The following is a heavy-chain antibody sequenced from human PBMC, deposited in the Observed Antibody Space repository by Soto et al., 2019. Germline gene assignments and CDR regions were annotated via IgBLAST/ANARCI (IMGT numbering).Heavy chain of an antibody. J-gene: IGHJ4*02. CDR1: GVSISSSNW. CDR3: AREIGGSATVVTASSYYFDY. V-gene: IGHV4-4*02. CDR2: IYHSGST. Sequence: SETLSLTCAVSGVSISSSNWLSWVRQPPGKGLEWIGEIYHSGSTNYNPSLKSRVTISVDKSKNQFSLKLSSVTAADTAVCHCAREIGGSATVVTASSYYFDYWGQGTLVTVSS. D-gene: IGHD2-21*02.